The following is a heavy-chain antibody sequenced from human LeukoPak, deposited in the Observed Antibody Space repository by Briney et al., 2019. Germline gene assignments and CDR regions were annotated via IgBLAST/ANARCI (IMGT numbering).Heavy chain of an antibody. CDR1: GGSISSGDYY. D-gene: IGHD2-2*01. CDR2: IYYSGST. CDR3: ARADIVVVPAAADAFDI. J-gene: IGHJ3*02. V-gene: IGHV4-30-4*08. Sequence: SQTLSLTCTVSGGSISSGDYYWSWIRQPPGKGLEWIGYIYYSGSTYYNPSLKRRVTISVDTSKNHFSLKLSSVTAADTAVYYCARADIVVVPAAADAFDIWGQGTMVTVSS.